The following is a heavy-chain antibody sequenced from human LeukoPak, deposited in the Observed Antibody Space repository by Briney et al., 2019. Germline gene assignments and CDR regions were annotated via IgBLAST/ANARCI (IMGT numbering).Heavy chain of an antibody. V-gene: IGHV1-58*01. CDR1: GFTFTSSA. CDR2: IVVGSGNT. J-gene: IGHJ3*02. CDR3: AAVGAWQWPDAFDI. D-gene: IGHD6-19*01. Sequence: ASVKVSCKASGFTFTSSAVQWVRQARGHRLEWIGWIVVGSGNTNYAQKFQERVTITRDMSTSTAYMELSSLRSEDTAVYYCAAVGAWQWPDAFDIWGQGTMVTVSS.